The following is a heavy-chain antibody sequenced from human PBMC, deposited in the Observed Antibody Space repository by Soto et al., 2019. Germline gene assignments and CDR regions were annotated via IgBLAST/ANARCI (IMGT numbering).Heavy chain of an antibody. V-gene: IGHV3-64D*06. CDR2: ITSDGDST. CDR1: GFTFSNYA. CDR3: VKGNQMLRYYFEF. D-gene: IGHD3-9*01. J-gene: IGHJ4*01. Sequence: WGALLVSCSFSGFTFSNYAMDWVRQAPGKGLEYVSGITSDGDSTWHADSVKDRFTISRDNSKNTLFLQMSSLRVEDTAIYFCVKGNQMLRYYFEFWGHGTLVTVS.